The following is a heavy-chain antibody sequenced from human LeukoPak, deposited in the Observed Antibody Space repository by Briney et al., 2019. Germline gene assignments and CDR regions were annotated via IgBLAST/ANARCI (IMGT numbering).Heavy chain of an antibody. D-gene: IGHD3-10*01. J-gene: IGHJ5*02. CDR2: IYSGGST. CDR3: AKAPNYYGSGSYLAWFDP. CDR1: GFTVSSNY. Sequence: GGSLRLSCAASGFTVSSNYMSWVRQAPGKGLEWVSVIYSGGSTYYADSVKGRFTISRDNSKNTLYLQMNSLRAEDTAVYYCAKAPNYYGSGSYLAWFDPWGQGTLVTVSS. V-gene: IGHV3-53*01.